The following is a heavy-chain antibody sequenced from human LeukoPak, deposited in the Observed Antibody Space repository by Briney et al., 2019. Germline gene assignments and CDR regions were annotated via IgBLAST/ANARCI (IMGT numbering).Heavy chain of an antibody. V-gene: IGHV3-15*01. Sequence: GGSLRLSCAASGFTFSDTWMAWVRQAPGKGLECVGFIQSKTDGGTTDSATPVKGRFTVSRDDSKNTLYLQMNSLKTEDTAVYYCTTWSSQFDYWGQGTLVTVSS. D-gene: IGHD6-6*01. CDR2: IQSKTDGGTT. J-gene: IGHJ4*02. CDR1: GFTFSDTW. CDR3: TTWSSQFDY.